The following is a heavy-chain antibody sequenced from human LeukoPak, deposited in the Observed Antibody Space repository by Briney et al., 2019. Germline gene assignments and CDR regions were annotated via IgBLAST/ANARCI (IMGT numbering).Heavy chain of an antibody. Sequence: PSETLSLTCAVYGDSLSRYYWTWIRQPPGKGLEWLGEINPSGSPNYNPSLKSRATISVDTSKNQFSLRLPSVPAAATALYYCASVRHAPFEYYSYIDVWGKGTTVTVSS. CDR1: GDSLSRYY. D-gene: IGHD2/OR15-2a*01. CDR2: INPSGSP. V-gene: IGHV4-34*01. CDR3: ASVRHAPFEYYSYIDV. J-gene: IGHJ6*03.